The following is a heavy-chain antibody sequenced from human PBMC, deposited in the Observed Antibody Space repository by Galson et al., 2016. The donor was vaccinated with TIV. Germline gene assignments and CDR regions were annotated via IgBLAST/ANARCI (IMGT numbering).Heavy chain of an antibody. CDR1: GGSMTNDDYY. CDR2: IHYSGST. D-gene: IGHD2-21*01. CDR3: ARLVVVLVNFDS. Sequence: TLSLTCTVSGGSMTNDDYYWSWVRQSPGKGLEWIGYIHYSGSTDYNPSLKNRAAISADTSKNQFSLNLNSVTAADTAVYYCARLVVVLVNFDSWGQGALVTVSS. J-gene: IGHJ4*02. V-gene: IGHV4-30-4*08.